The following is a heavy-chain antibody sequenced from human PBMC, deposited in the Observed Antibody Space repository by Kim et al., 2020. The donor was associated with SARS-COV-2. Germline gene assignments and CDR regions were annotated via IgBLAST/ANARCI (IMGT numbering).Heavy chain of an antibody. J-gene: IGHJ3*02. D-gene: IGHD3-22*01. Sequence: GGSLRLSCAASGFTFSNYAMSWVRQAPGKGLEWVSGISGSGYNTYYANSVKGRFTISRDISENTLHLQMNSLRAEDTAVYYCAKDAVTWCSRYSVSVSAYDIWGQGTMVTVSS. V-gene: IGHV3-23*01. CDR3: AKDAVTWCSRYSVSVSAYDI. CDR1: GFTFSNYA. CDR2: ISGSGYNT.